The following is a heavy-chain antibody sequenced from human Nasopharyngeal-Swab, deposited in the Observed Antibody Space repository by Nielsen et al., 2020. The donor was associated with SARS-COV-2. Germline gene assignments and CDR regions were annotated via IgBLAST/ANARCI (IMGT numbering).Heavy chain of an antibody. V-gene: IGHV1-2*02. CDR3: ARVPGHPSF. D-gene: IGHD3-10*01. CDR1: GYTFTGYF. CDR2: INPNSGGT. J-gene: IGHJ4*02. Sequence: GESLKISCKASGYTFTGYFIHWVRQAPGQGLEWMGWINPNSGGTNYAQTFQGRVTMTRDTSITTAYMELSRLRSDDTAAYYCARVPGHPSFWGQGTLVTVSS.